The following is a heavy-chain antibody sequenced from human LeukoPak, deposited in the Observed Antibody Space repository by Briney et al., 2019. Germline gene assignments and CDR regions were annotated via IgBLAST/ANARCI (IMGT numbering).Heavy chain of an antibody. V-gene: IGHV4-4*07. CDR3: AREDTAMVLDY. Sequence: SETLSLTCSVSGGSFSTYFWNWIRQPAGKGLEWIGRISTSGSTTYNPSLKSRVTISVDTSKNQFSLKLSSVTAADTAVYYCAREDTAMVLDYWGQGTLVTVSS. CDR2: ISTSGST. J-gene: IGHJ4*02. D-gene: IGHD5-18*01. CDR1: GGSFSTYF.